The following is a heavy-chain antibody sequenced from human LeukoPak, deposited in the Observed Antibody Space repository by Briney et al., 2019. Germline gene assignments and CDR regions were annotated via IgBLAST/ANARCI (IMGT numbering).Heavy chain of an antibody. CDR1: GDSISSSSYY. J-gene: IGHJ5*02. V-gene: IGHV4-39*07. CDR3: ATDKGPYSGSWYPNWFDP. CDR2: NSGST. D-gene: IGHD6-13*01. Sequence: SETLSLTCTVSGDSISSSSYYWGWIRQPPGKGLEWIGSNSGSTYYNPSLKSRVTISVDTSKNQFSLKLSSVTAADTAKYYCATDKGPYSGSWYPNWFDPWGQGTLVTVSS.